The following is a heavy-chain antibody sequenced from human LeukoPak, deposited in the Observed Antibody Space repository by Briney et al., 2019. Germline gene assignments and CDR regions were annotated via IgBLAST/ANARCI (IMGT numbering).Heavy chain of an antibody. D-gene: IGHD3-16*02. CDR3: ARRTFGGVIAY. J-gene: IGHJ4*02. Sequence: SETLSLTCTVSGGSISSYYWSWIRQPPGKGLEWIGYIYYSGSTNYNPSLKSRVTISVDTSKNQFSLKLSSVTAADTAVYYCARRTFGGVIAYCGQGTLVTVSS. V-gene: IGHV4-59*01. CDR1: GGSISSYY. CDR2: IYYSGST.